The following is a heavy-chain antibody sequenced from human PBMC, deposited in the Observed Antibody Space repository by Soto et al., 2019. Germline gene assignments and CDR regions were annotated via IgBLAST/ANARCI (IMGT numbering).Heavy chain of an antibody. CDR3: AGEDYGYSHDY. V-gene: IGHV3-33*01. J-gene: IGHJ4*02. D-gene: IGHD4-17*01. CDR1: GFTFSNYG. CDR2: IWYDGSNK. Sequence: QVQLVESGGGVVQPGRSLRLSCAASGFTFSNYGMHWVRQAPGKGLEWVAVIWYDGSNKYYADSVKGRFTISRDISKNTLYLKMNSLRAEDTAVYYCAGEDYGYSHDYWGQGTLVTVSS.